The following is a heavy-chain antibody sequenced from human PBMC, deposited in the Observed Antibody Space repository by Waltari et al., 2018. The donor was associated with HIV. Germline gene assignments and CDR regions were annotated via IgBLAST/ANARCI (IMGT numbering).Heavy chain of an antibody. J-gene: IGHJ6*02. Sequence: QVQLVESGGGVVQPGRSLRLSCAASGFTFTTYAMYWVRQAPGKGLECVAVIAYDGSNKDYADSGKGRFTISRDNSKNTLYLQMNSLRAEDTAVYYCARDSSGYYYVGYGMDVWGQGTTVTVSS. D-gene: IGHD3-22*01. CDR3: ARDSSGYYYVGYGMDV. CDR2: IAYDGSNK. V-gene: IGHV3-30*01. CDR1: GFTFTTYA.